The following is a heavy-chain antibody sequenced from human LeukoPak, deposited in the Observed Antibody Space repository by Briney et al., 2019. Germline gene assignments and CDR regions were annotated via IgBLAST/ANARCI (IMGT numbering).Heavy chain of an antibody. CDR1: GGSISSNY. V-gene: IGHV4-59*01. Sequence: SETLSLTCTVSGGSISSNYWSWIRQPPGKGLEWIGYIYYSGSTSYNPSLTSRVTISVDTSNNQFSLKLSSVTAADTAVHYCARLTLYSYGNLDYWGQGALVTVSS. CDR2: IYYSGST. D-gene: IGHD5-18*01. CDR3: ARLTLYSYGNLDY. J-gene: IGHJ4*02.